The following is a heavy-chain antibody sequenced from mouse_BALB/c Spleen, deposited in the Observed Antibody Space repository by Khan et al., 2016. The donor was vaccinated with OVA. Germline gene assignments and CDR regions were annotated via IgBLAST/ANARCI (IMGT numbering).Heavy chain of an antibody. CDR1: GFSLANYS. CDR3: ARKGYDYGRGALFAY. V-gene: IGHV2-2*02. Sequence: VQLQESGPGLVQPSQSLSITCTVSGFSLANYSVHWVRQSPGKGLEWLGVIWSAGSTDYNAAFMSRLTINKDNSRSHVFFKMNDWLPNDTAIDYCARKGYDYGRGALFAYWGQGTLVTVSA. CDR2: IWSAGST. D-gene: IGHD2-4*01. J-gene: IGHJ3*01.